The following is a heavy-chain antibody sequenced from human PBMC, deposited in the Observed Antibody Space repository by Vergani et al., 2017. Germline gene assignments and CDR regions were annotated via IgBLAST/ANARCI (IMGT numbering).Heavy chain of an antibody. D-gene: IGHD2-8*01. Sequence: QVQLVESGGGVVQPGRSLRLSCAASGFTFSSSGMHWVRPAPGKGLEWGAVISYDGSNKYYADSVKGQFTISRDNSKNTLYLQMNSLRAEDTAVYYCAKAASQGVPGSCTNGVCFLDYYMDVWGKGTTVTVSS. V-gene: IGHV3-30*18. CDR3: AKAASQGVPGSCTNGVCFLDYYMDV. CDR2: ISYDGSNK. J-gene: IGHJ6*03. CDR1: GFTFSSSG.